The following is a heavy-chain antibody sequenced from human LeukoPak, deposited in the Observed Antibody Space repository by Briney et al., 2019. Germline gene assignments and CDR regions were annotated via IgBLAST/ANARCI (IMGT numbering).Heavy chain of an antibody. CDR3: ARDREQLVSDY. V-gene: IGHV4-59*01. J-gene: IGHJ4*02. CDR2: IYYSGST. D-gene: IGHD6-6*01. Sequence: SETLSLTCTVSGGSIRSYYWSWIRQPPGKGLEWIGYIYYSGSTNYNPSLKSRVTISVDTSKNQFSLKLSSVTAADTAVYYCARDREQLVSDYWGQGTLVTVSS. CDR1: GGSIRSYY.